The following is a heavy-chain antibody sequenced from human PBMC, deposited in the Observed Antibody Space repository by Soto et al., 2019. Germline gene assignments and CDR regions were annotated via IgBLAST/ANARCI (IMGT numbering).Heavy chain of an antibody. CDR3: ARDRYGSQTLFDY. D-gene: IGHD3-10*01. J-gene: IGHJ4*02. Sequence: QVHLVESGGGVVQPGRSLRLSCVASGFTFSNYAMHWVRQAPGKGLEWVAVIWDDGSNKYYAESVKGRFTISRDNSKNPLHLQMNSLRPEDTALYYCARDRYGSQTLFDYWGQGTLVTVSS. CDR1: GFTFSNYA. V-gene: IGHV3-33*01. CDR2: IWDDGSNK.